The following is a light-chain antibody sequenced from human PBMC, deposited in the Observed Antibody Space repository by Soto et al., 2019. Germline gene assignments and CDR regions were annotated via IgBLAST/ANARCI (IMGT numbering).Light chain of an antibody. V-gene: IGKV3-20*01. J-gene: IGKJ2*01. CDR2: GTS. Sequence: EIVLTQSPGTLSLSPGERATLSCRASQSVSSSYLAWYRQNPGQAPRLLMYGTSNRAGGTPDRFSGSGSGTAFTLTISRLEPEDFAVYYCQQYGSSPPYTFGQGTKLEIK. CDR1: QSVSSSY. CDR3: QQYGSSPPYT.